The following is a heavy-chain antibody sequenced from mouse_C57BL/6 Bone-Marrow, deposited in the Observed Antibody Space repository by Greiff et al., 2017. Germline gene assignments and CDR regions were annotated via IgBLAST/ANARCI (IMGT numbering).Heavy chain of an antibody. CDR2: ILTGSGST. V-gene: IGHV1-9*01. J-gene: IGHJ3*01. CDR3: ASWWDYYGGFAY. D-gene: IGHD1-1*01. Sequence: QVQLQQSGAELMKPGASVKLSCKATGYTFTGYWIEWVQQRPGHGLEWIGEILTGSGSTNYNEKLKGKDTFTTDTSSNTSYMQLSSLTTEDSAIYDCASWWDYYGGFAYWGQGTLVTVSA. CDR1: GYTFTGYW.